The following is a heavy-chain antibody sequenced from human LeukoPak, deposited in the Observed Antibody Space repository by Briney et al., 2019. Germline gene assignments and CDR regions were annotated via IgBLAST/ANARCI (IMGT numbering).Heavy chain of an antibody. D-gene: IGHD6-13*01. CDR1: GSGFTGYW. CDR2: IFPGDSET. Sequence: GDSLKMSCKGSGSGFTGYWIGWVRQMPGKGLEWMGIIFPGDSETRYSPSFQGQVTISADKSINTAYLQWSSVKASDTAMYYCARRAAAGTGEFDYWGQGTLVTVSS. CDR3: ARRAAAGTGEFDY. V-gene: IGHV5-51*01. J-gene: IGHJ4*02.